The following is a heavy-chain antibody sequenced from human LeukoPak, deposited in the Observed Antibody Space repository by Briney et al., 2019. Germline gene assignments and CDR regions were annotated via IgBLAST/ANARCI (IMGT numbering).Heavy chain of an antibody. CDR3: AELGITMIGGV. Sequence: GVSLRLSCAASGFTFSSYEMNWVRQAPGKGREWVSYISSRGRTIYYADSVKGRFTISRDNAKNSLYLQMNSLRAEDTAVYYCAELGITMIGGVWGKGTTVTISS. D-gene: IGHD3-10*02. CDR1: GFTFSSYE. V-gene: IGHV3-48*03. J-gene: IGHJ6*04. CDR2: ISSRGRTI.